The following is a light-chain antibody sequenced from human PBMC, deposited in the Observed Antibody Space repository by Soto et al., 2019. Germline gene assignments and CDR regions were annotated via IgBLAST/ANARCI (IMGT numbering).Light chain of an antibody. CDR2: DTS. Sequence: IVLTPAPATLSVAPGERATLSCRASQSVSSLLAWYQQKPRQAPRLLIYDTSTRATGIPARFSGSGSGTDFTLTISSLQSEDFAIYYCQQYNIWPYTFGQGTRLE. J-gene: IGKJ5*01. V-gene: IGKV3-15*01. CDR1: QSVSSL. CDR3: QQYNIWPYT.